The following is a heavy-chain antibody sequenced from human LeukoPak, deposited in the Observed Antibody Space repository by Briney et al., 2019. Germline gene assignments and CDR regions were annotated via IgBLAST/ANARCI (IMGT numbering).Heavy chain of an antibody. V-gene: IGHV3-21*01. CDR2: ITTSSSQI. Sequence: TGGSLRLSCAASGFTFSSYPMTWVRQAPGKGLEWVSYITTSSSQICYGDSVKGRFTISRDNAKNSLYLQMNSLRAEDTAVYYCARERVTTTAFDIWGQGTMVTVSS. D-gene: IGHD5-12*01. CDR3: ARERVTTTAFDI. J-gene: IGHJ3*02. CDR1: GFTFSSYP.